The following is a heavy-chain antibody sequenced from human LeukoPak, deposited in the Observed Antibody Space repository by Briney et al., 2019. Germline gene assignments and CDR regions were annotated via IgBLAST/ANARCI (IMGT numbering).Heavy chain of an antibody. CDR1: GFTFDDYG. D-gene: IGHD3-10*01. J-gene: IGHJ4*02. CDR3: AKDRLLWFGELFCYFDY. V-gene: IGHV3-23*01. Sequence: GGSLRLSCAASGFTFDDYGMSWVRQAPGKGLEWVSAISGSGGSTYYADSVKGRFTISRDNSKNTLYLQMNSLRAEDTAVYYCAKDRLLWFGELFCYFDYWGQGTLVTVSS. CDR2: ISGSGGST.